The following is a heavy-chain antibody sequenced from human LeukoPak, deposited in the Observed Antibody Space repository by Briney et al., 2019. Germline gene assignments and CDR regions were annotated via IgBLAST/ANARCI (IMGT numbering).Heavy chain of an antibody. J-gene: IGHJ5*02. Sequence: SETLSLTCTVSGGSVSSYYWSWIRQPPGKGLEWIGYIYTSGSTNYNPSLKSRVTISVDTSKNQFSLKLSSVTAADTAVYYCARHVPSGYCSGGSCFGGFDLWGQGTLVTVSS. V-gene: IGHV4-4*09. CDR3: ARHVPSGYCSGGSCFGGFDL. CDR1: GGSVSSYY. D-gene: IGHD2-15*01. CDR2: IYTSGST.